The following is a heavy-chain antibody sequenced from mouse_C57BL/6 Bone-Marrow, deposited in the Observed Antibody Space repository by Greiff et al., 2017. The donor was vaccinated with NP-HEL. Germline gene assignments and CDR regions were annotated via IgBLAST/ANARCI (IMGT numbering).Heavy chain of an antibody. CDR3: ARSGRLLMAY. V-gene: IGHV1-82*01. Sequence: VQLQQSGPELVKPGASVKISCKASGYAFSSSWMNWVKQRPGKGLEWIGRIYPGDGDTNYNGKFKGKATLTADKSSSTAYMQLSSLTSEDSAVYFCARSGRLLMAYWGQGTLVTVSA. J-gene: IGHJ3*01. CDR1: GYAFSSSW. D-gene: IGHD2-3*01. CDR2: IYPGDGDT.